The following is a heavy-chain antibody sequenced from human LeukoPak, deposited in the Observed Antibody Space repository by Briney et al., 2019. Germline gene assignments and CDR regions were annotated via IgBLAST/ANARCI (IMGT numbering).Heavy chain of an antibody. CDR2: IYHSGST. V-gene: IGHV4-30-2*05. J-gene: IGHJ4*02. CDR3: ARGRTYYYGSGSYYFDY. Sequence: SETLSLTCAVSGGSISSGGYSWSWIRQPPGKGLEWIGYIYHSGSTYYSPSLKSRVTISVDTSKNQFSLKLSSVTAADTAVYYCARGRTYYYGSGSYYFDYWGQGTLVTVSS. CDR1: GGSISSGGYS. D-gene: IGHD3-10*01.